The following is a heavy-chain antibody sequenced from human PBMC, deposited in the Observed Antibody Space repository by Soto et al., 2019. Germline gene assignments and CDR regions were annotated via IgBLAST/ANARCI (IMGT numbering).Heavy chain of an antibody. CDR3: ARVSKDGDPDY. CDR1: GGTVRSGSYY. D-gene: IGHD4-17*01. CDR2: IYYSGST. V-gene: IGHV4-61*01. J-gene: IGHJ4*02. Sequence: PSETLSLTCTVSGGTVRSGSYYWSWIRQPPGKGLEWIGYIYYSGSTNYNPSLKSRVTISVDTSKNQFSLKLSSVTAADTAVYYCARVSKDGDPDYWGQGTLVTVSS.